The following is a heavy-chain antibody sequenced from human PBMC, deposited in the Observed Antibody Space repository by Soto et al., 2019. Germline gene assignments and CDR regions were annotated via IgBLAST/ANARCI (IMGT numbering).Heavy chain of an antibody. V-gene: IGHV1-8*01. CDR1: GYTLPSYD. J-gene: IGHJ4*02. CDR2: MNPNSGNT. D-gene: IGHD6-6*01. CDR3: ARGILSSSRDY. Sequence: GAPGKGSCQAFGYTLPSYDINWVGQATGQGLEWMGWMNPNSGNTGYAQKFQGRVTMTRNTSISTAYMELSSLRSEDTAVYYCARGILSSSRDYWGQGTLVTVSS.